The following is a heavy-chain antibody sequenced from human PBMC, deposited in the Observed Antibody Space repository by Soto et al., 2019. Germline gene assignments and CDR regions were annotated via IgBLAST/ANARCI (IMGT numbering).Heavy chain of an antibody. CDR1: GYTFTSYA. Sequence: QVQLVQSGAEEKKPGASVKVSCKASGYTFTSYAMPGVRQAPGQSLEWMGWITAGNGNTKYSQKFQGRVTITRDTSASTAYMALSSVRSEATAVYYCGMRMGVVTALDYWGLGTLVTFSS. D-gene: IGHD2-21*02. CDR2: ITAGNGNT. J-gene: IGHJ4*02. CDR3: GMRMGVVTALDY. V-gene: IGHV1-3*05.